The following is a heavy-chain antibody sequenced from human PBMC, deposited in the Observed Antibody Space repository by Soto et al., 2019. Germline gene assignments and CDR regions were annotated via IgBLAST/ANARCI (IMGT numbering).Heavy chain of an antibody. CDR1: GYTLTGYY. J-gene: IGHJ4*02. Sequence: ASVKVSCKASGYTLTGYYMHWVRQAPGQGLEWMGWINPNSGGTNYAQKFQGWVTMTRDTSISTVYMELSRLRSDDTAVYYCARGTVRWELLHGIGYWGQGTLVTVSS. V-gene: IGHV1-2*04. D-gene: IGHD1-26*01. CDR2: INPNSGGT. CDR3: ARGTVRWELLHGIGY.